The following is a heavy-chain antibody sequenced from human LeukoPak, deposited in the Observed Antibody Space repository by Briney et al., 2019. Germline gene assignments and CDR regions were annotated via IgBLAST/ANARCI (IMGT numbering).Heavy chain of an antibody. CDR3: TTAGWELYYFDY. CDR2: IKSKTDGGTT. Sequence: GGSLRLSCAASGFTFSNAWMSWVRQAPGKGLEWVGRIKSKTDGGTTDYAAPVKGRFTISRNDSKNTLYLQMNSLKTEDTAVYYCTTAGWELYYFDYWGQGTLVTVSS. V-gene: IGHV3-15*01. J-gene: IGHJ4*02. D-gene: IGHD1-26*01. CDR1: GFTFSNAW.